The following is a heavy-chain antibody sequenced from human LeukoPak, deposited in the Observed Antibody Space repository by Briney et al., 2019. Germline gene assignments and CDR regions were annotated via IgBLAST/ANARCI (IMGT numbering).Heavy chain of an antibody. Sequence: GASVKVSCKASGYTFTGYYMHWVRQAPGQGLERMGWINPNSGGTNYAQKFQGRVTMTRDTSTSTAYMELRSLRSDDTAVYYCARASMITFGGVIVPSLLDYWGQGTLVTVSS. D-gene: IGHD3-16*02. V-gene: IGHV1-2*02. J-gene: IGHJ4*01. CDR1: GYTFTGYY. CDR3: ARASMITFGGVIVPSLLDY. CDR2: INPNSGGT.